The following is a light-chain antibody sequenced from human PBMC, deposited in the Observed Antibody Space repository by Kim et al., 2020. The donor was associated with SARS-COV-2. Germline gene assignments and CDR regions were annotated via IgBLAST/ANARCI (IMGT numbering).Light chain of an antibody. Sequence: SVSPGKTASITCSGDKLGDKYACWYQQKPGQSPVLVIYQDRKRPSGIPERFSGSNSGNTATLTISGTQAMDEADYYCQAWDSSTAVFGGGTQLTVL. CDR2: QDR. CDR3: QAWDSSTAV. J-gene: IGLJ3*02. V-gene: IGLV3-1*01. CDR1: KLGDKY.